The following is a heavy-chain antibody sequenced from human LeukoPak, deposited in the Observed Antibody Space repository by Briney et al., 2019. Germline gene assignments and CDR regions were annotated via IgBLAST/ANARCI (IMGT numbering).Heavy chain of an antibody. CDR3: AREGYYDSSGYSDAGIDY. CDR1: GFTFSSYT. CDR2: ISYDGSTK. J-gene: IGHJ4*02. D-gene: IGHD3-22*01. V-gene: IGHV3-30*04. Sequence: PGGSLRLSCAASGFTFSSYTMHWVRQAPGKRLEWVAVISYDGSTKYYADSMKGRFTISRDNSKNTLYQQMNSLRAEDTAVYYCAREGYYDSSGYSDAGIDYWGQGSLVTVSS.